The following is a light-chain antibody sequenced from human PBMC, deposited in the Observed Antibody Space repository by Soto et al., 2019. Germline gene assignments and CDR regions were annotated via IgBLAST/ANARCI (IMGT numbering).Light chain of an antibody. CDR1: SGHSSYA. CDR3: QTWGTGSHV. CDR2: LNSDGSH. V-gene: IGLV4-69*01. J-gene: IGLJ1*01. Sequence: QLVLTQSPSASASLGASVKLTCTLSSGHSSYAIAWHQQQPEKGPRYLMKLNSDGSHSKGDGIPDRFSGSSSGAERYLIISSLESEDDADYYCQTWGTGSHVFGTGTKLTVL.